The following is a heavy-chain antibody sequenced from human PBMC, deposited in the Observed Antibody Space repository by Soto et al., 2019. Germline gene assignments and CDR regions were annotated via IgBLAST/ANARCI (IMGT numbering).Heavy chain of an antibody. V-gene: IGHV4-39*01. Sequence: SETLSPTCTVSGGSISSSSYYWGWIRQPPGKGLEWIGSIYYSGSTYYNPSLKSRVTISVDTSKNQFSLKLSSVTAADTAVYYCARDFGVVTNNYYYGMDVWGQGTTVTVSS. D-gene: IGHD3-3*01. CDR2: IYYSGST. J-gene: IGHJ6*02. CDR1: GGSISSSSYY. CDR3: ARDFGVVTNNYYYGMDV.